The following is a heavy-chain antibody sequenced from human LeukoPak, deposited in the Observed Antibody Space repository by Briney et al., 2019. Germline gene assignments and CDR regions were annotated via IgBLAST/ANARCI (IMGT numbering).Heavy chain of an antibody. D-gene: IGHD5-12*01. Sequence: PGGSLRLSCAASGFTFSSYGMHWVRQAPGKGLEWVAVIWYDGSNKYYADSVKGRFTISRDNSKNTLYLQMNSPRAEDTAVYYCAKSGIVATIPLDYWGQGTLVTVSS. CDR3: AKSGIVATIPLDY. V-gene: IGHV3-33*06. CDR2: IWYDGSNK. J-gene: IGHJ4*02. CDR1: GFTFSSYG.